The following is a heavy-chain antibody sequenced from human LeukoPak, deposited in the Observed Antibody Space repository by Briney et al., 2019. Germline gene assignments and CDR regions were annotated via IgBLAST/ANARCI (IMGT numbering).Heavy chain of an antibody. J-gene: IGHJ4*02. Sequence: SETLSLTCTASGGSISSYYWSWIRQPPGKGLEWIGEINHSGSTNYNPSLKSRVTISVDTSKNQFSLKLSSVTAADTAVYYCASQDSSGYWTDYWGQGTLVTVSS. CDR3: ASQDSSGYWTDY. CDR2: INHSGST. V-gene: IGHV4-34*01. CDR1: GGSISSYY. D-gene: IGHD3-22*01.